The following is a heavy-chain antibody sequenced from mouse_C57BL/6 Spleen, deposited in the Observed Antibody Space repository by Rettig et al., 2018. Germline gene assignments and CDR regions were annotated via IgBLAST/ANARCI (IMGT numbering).Heavy chain of an antibody. V-gene: IGHV2-9*01. J-gene: IGHJ4*01. Sequence: GSTNYNSALMSRLSISKDNSKSQVFLKMNSLQTDDTAMYYCAKHGAYAMDYWGQGTSVTVSS. CDR2: GST. CDR3: AKHGAYAMDY.